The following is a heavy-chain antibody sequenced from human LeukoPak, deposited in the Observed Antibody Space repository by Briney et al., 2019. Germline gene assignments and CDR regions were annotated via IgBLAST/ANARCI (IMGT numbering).Heavy chain of an antibody. CDR1: GFTFSNYA. CDR3: AKEDFRDHTTGFDS. D-gene: IGHD1-1*01. V-gene: IGHV3-23*01. Sequence: GGSLRLSCAASGFTFSNYAVSWVRQAPGRGLEWLSAISGSGGTYYIPSVKGRFIVSRDNSRNTLYLQLNSLRAEDTAIYYCAKEDFRDHTTGFDSWGQGTLVAVSS. J-gene: IGHJ5*01. CDR2: ISGSGGT.